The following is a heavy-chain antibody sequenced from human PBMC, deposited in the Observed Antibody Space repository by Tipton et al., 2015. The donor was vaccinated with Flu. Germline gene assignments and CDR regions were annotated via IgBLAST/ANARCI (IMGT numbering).Heavy chain of an antibody. D-gene: IGHD3-22*01. CDR2: VSSSGGTT. CDR3: AKLNAMIVVVISRGAYFDH. Sequence: SLRLSCSASGFTFSQYAMAWVRQAPGKGLEWVSFVSSSGGTTHYADSVKGRFTISRDNSKNTVYLQISNARAEDTAVYFCAKLNAMIVVVISRGAYFDHWGQGALVTVSS. V-gene: IGHV3-23*01. CDR1: GFTFSQYA. J-gene: IGHJ4*02.